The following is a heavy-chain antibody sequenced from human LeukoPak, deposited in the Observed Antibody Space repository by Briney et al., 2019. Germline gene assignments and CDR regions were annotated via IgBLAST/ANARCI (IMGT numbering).Heavy chain of an antibody. D-gene: IGHD7-27*01. Sequence: GGSLRLSCAASGFSFSDSWMSWVRQAPGKGPEWVANIKSDGTEENYVASVKGRFTVYRDNARNSLFLQRKSLRVGDTALYYCATYTNWVAGDVWGQGTTVSVSS. CDR1: GFSFSDSW. J-gene: IGHJ6*02. V-gene: IGHV3-7*01. CDR2: IKSDGTEE. CDR3: ATYTNWVAGDV.